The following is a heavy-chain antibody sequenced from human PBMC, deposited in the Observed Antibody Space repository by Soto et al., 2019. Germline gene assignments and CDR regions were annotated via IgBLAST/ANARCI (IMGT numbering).Heavy chain of an antibody. CDR3: VKSKSVVVVTTTGYYFDF. Sequence: PGGSLRLSCAASGFTFDDYAMHWVRQAPGKGLEWVSGLSWNSATIGYADSVKGRFIISRDNAKNSLYLQMTSLRAEDTALYYCVKSKSVVVVTTTGYYFDFWGQGTLVTVSS. V-gene: IGHV3-9*01. CDR1: GFTFDDYA. J-gene: IGHJ4*02. D-gene: IGHD2-15*01. CDR2: LSWNSATI.